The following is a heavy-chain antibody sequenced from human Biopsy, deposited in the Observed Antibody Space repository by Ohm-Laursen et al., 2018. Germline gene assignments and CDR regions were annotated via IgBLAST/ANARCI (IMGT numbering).Heavy chain of an antibody. V-gene: IGHV4-39*01. Sequence: SETLSLTWTVSGGSVSSNDAYWAWIRQPPGKGLESIGSIFYSGITYYNPSLQSRVTVSVDTSKNQFSLNLTSVTAADTAVYYCARHPTGFWFDPWGQGTLVIVSS. CDR1: GGSVSSNDAY. CDR2: IFYSGIT. J-gene: IGHJ5*02. CDR3: ARHPTGFWFDP.